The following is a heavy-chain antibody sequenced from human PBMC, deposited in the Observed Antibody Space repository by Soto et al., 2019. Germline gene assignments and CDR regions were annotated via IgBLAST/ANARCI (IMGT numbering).Heavy chain of an antibody. D-gene: IGHD3-16*01. V-gene: IGHV2-5*01. Sequence: QITLKESGPTLVKPTQTLTLTCTFSGFSLTTGGVGVGWFRQPPGKALEWLADLYWNTEKHHSPPLRGRLILANATPRSQVSLPVTPVDPTDTATYYCAPRLPGHGMAVWGQGTTVTVSS. CDR3: APRLPGHGMAV. CDR2: LYWNTEK. J-gene: IGHJ6*02. CDR1: GFSLTTGGVG.